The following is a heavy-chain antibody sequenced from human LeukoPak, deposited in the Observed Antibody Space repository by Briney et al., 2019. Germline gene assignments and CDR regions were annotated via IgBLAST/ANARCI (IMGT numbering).Heavy chain of an antibody. J-gene: IGHJ4*02. Sequence: PGGSLRLSCAASGFTFSSYSMNWVRQAPGKGLEWVSHISSSNNTKYYADSVKGRFTISRDNAKNSLYLQMNSLRDGDTAVYFCAGGDGWFGELLSFDYWGQGTLVTVSS. CDR1: GFTFSSYS. CDR3: AGGDGWFGELLSFDY. D-gene: IGHD3-10*01. CDR2: ISSSNNTK. V-gene: IGHV3-48*02.